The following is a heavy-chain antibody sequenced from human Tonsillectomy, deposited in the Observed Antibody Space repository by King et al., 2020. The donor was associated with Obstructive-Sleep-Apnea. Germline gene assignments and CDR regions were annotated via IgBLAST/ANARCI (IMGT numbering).Heavy chain of an antibody. CDR2: ISYDGSNK. V-gene: IGHV3-30*04. J-gene: IGHJ4*02. D-gene: IGHD3-10*01. CDR3: GIDLTPWKILWVEDY. Sequence: VQLVESGGGVVQPGRSLRLSCAASGFTFSSYAMHWVRQAPGKGLEWVAVISYDGSNKYYADSVKGRFTISRDNSKNTLYLQMNSLRAEDTAVYYCGIDLTPWKILWVEDYWGQGTLVTVSS. CDR1: GFTFSSYA.